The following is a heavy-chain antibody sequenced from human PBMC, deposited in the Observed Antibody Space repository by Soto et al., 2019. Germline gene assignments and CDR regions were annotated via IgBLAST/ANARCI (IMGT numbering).Heavy chain of an antibody. V-gene: IGHV3-53*01. CDR2: VYSGGST. CDR1: EFTVSSNY. Sequence: LRLSCAASEFTVSSNYMNWVRQAPGKGLECVSTVYSGGSTYYADSVKGRFTISRDNSKNTLYLQMNNLRAVDTAVYYCAGRVGATNYGMDVWGQGTTVTVSS. J-gene: IGHJ6*02. D-gene: IGHD1-26*01. CDR3: AGRVGATNYGMDV.